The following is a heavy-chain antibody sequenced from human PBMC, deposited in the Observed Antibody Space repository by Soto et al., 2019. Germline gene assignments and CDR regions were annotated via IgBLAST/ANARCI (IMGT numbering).Heavy chain of an antibody. Sequence: QVQLVESGGGVVQPGRSLRLSCAASGFNFSSYPMHWVRQAPGKGLEWVAVISHDGSNEYYSDSVKGRFTISRDNSKSTLYLQMNSLRDEDTAVYYCARDLDPAGWYFDLWGRGTLVTVSS. CDR3: ARDLDPAGWYFDL. D-gene: IGHD1-1*01. CDR1: GFNFSSYP. V-gene: IGHV3-30*04. CDR2: ISHDGSNE. J-gene: IGHJ2*01.